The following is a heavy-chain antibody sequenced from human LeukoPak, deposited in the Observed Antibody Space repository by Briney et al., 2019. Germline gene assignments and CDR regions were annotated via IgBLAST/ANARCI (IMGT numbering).Heavy chain of an antibody. CDR2: ISYDGSNK. Sequence: GGSLRLSCAASGFTFSSYGMHWVRQAPGKGLEWVAVISYDGSNKYYADSVKGRFTISRDNSKNTLYLQMNSLRAEDTAVYYCAKDGGLGYYGSDDYWGQGTLATVSS. J-gene: IGHJ4*02. D-gene: IGHD3-10*01. V-gene: IGHV3-30*18. CDR1: GFTFSSYG. CDR3: AKDGGLGYYGSDDY.